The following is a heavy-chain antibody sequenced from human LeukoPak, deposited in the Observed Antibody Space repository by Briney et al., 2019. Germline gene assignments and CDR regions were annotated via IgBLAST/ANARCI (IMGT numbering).Heavy chain of an antibody. CDR2: IRYDGSNK. CDR1: GFTFSSYG. Sequence: GGSLRLSCAASGFTFSSYGMHWVRQAPGKGLEWVAFIRYDGSNKYCGDSVKGRFTISRDNSKNTLYLQMNSLRAEDTAVYYCAKATMVRGIYYYMDVWGKGTTVTVSS. J-gene: IGHJ6*03. CDR3: AKATMVRGIYYYMDV. V-gene: IGHV3-30*02. D-gene: IGHD3-10*01.